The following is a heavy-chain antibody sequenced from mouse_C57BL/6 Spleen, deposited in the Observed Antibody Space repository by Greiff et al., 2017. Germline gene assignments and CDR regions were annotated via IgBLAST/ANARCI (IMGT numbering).Heavy chain of an antibody. CDR3: PITTVVAKGWFAY. J-gene: IGHJ3*01. CDR2: IDPETGGT. Sequence: VKLVESGAELVRPGASVTLSCKASGYTFTDYEMHWVKQTPVHGLEWIGAIDPETGGTAYNQKFKGKAILTADKSSSTAYMELRSLTSEDSAVYYCPITTVVAKGWFAYWGQGTLVTVSA. CDR1: GYTFTDYE. D-gene: IGHD1-1*01. V-gene: IGHV1-15*01.